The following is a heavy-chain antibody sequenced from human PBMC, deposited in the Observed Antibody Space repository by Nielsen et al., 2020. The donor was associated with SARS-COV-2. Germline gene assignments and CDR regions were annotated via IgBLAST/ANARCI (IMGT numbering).Heavy chain of an antibody. D-gene: IGHD3-3*01. Sequence: SETLSLTCGVHGESFRGFYWTWIRQAPGKGLEWIGEINHNGGTNYISPLTSRVTISVDTSRRQFSLKMTSLTAADTAVYYCASPGVVIQGRDYWGQGTLVTVSS. CDR3: ASPGVVIQGRDY. J-gene: IGHJ4*02. V-gene: IGHV4-34*01. CDR1: GESFRGFY. CDR2: INHNGGT.